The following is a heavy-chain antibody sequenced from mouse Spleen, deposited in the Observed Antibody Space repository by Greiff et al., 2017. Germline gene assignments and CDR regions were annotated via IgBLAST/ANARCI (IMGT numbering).Heavy chain of an antibody. J-gene: IGHJ4*01. CDR1: GFTFSSYG. Sequence: EVQRVESGGGLVKPGGSLKLSCAASGFTFSSYGMSWVRQTPEKRLEWVATISGGGSYTYYPDSVKGRFTISRDNAKNNLYLQMSSLRSEDTALYYCARDYGSIIYAMDYWGQGTSVTVSS. D-gene: IGHD1-1*01. V-gene: IGHV5-9-2*01. CDR3: ARDYGSIIYAMDY. CDR2: ISGGGSYT.